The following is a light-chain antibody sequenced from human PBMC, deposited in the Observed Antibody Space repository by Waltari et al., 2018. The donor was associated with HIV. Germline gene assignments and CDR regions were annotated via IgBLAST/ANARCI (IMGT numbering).Light chain of an antibody. Sequence: DIQMTQSPSSLSAPIGDRVTITCRASQDINNYLAWYQQRPGKVPKLLIYAASTLQSGVPSRFRGSGSGTDFTLTISSLRPEDVATYYCQKYNSVPLTFGGGTKVEIK. V-gene: IGKV1-27*01. CDR3: QKYNSVPLT. CDR2: AAS. J-gene: IGKJ4*01. CDR1: QDINNY.